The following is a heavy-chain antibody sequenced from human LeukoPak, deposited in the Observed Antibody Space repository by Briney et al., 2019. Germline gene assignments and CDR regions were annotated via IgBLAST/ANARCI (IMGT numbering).Heavy chain of an antibody. CDR3: TRFNVPHYGMDV. V-gene: IGHV1-69*13. CDR2: IIPIFGTA. J-gene: IGHJ6*02. CDR1: GGTFSSYA. Sequence: GASVKVSCKASGGTFSSYAISWVRQAPGQGLEWMGGIIPIFGTANYAQKFQGRVTITADESTSTAYMELSSLRSEDTAVYYCTRFNVPHYGMDVWGQGTTVTVSS. D-gene: IGHD2-2*01.